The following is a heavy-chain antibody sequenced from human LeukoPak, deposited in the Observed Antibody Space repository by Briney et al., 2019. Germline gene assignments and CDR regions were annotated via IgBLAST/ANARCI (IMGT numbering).Heavy chain of an antibody. J-gene: IGHJ5*02. V-gene: IGHV3-48*01. D-gene: IGHD1-1*01. CDR1: FXXXS. Sequence: FXXXSMNWVRQAPGKGLEWVSYISSSSSTIYYADSVKGRFTISRDNAKNSLYLQMNSLRAEDTAVYYCARDPCGTAWGQGTLVTVSS. CDR2: ISSSSSTI. CDR3: ARDPCGTA.